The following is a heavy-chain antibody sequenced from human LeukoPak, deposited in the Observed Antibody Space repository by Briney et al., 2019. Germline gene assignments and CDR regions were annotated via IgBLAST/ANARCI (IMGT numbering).Heavy chain of an antibody. V-gene: IGHV4-61*01. CDR3: ASHSGYDIDY. J-gene: IGHJ4*02. Sequence: SETLSLTCTVSGGSVSSGSYYWSWIRQPPGKGLEWIGYIYYSGSTNYNPSLKSRVTISVDTSKNQFSLKLSSVTAADTAVYYCASHSGYDIDYWGQGTLVTVSS. CDR2: IYYSGST. CDR1: GGSVSSGSYY. D-gene: IGHD5-12*01.